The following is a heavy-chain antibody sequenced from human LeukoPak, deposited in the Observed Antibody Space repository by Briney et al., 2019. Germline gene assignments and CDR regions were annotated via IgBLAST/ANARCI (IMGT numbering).Heavy chain of an antibody. CDR1: GLTFSSYA. CDR3: AIHLGYSSSHMDY. Sequence: GGSLRLSCAASGLTFSSYAMSWVRQAPGKGLEWVSAIRGSGVSTYYADSVKGRFTISRDNSKNTLYLQMNSLRDEDTAVYYCAIHLGYSSSHMDYWGQGTLVTVSS. D-gene: IGHD6-13*01. V-gene: IGHV3-23*01. J-gene: IGHJ4*02. CDR2: IRGSGVST.